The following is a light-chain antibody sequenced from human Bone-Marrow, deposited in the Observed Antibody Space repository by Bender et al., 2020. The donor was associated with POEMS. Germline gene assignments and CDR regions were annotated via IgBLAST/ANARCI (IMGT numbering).Light chain of an antibody. V-gene: IGLV1-40*01. J-gene: IGLJ3*02. Sequence: QSLLTQPPSVSEAPGQRVTISCTGSSSNIGAGYDVHWYQHLPGTAPRLVVYSNYQRPSGVPARFSGSKSGTSASLAISDIQSEDEGDYYCSSWDDSLSGWVFGGGTKLTVL. CDR2: SNY. CDR1: SSNIGAGYD. CDR3: SSWDDSLSGWV.